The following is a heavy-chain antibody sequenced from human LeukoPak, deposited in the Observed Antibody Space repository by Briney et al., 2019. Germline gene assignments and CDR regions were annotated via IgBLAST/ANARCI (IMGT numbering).Heavy chain of an antibody. J-gene: IGHJ6*03. Sequence: PTGRSLRLSCAASGFTFSSYAMHWVRQAPGKGLEWVAVISYDGSNKYYADSVKGRFTISRDNSKNTLYLQMNSLRAEDTAVYYCAKDLHTAMAYYYYYYMDVWGKGTTVTISS. D-gene: IGHD5-18*01. V-gene: IGHV3-30*04. CDR2: ISYDGSNK. CDR1: GFTFSSYA. CDR3: AKDLHTAMAYYYYYYMDV.